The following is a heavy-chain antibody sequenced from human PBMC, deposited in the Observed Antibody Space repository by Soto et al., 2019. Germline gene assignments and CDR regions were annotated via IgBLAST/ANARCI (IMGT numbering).Heavy chain of an antibody. V-gene: IGHV3-33*01. J-gene: IGHJ4*02. CDR3: ARGSGRGYNYLDY. CDR2: MWYDGSNK. D-gene: IGHD5-18*01. Sequence: QVQLVESGGGLVQPGRSLRLSCAASGLTFSIYGIHWVRQAPGKGLEWVALMWYDGSNKYYADSVKGRFTITKDNSKDTSYLPMNSLRAEDTGVYYCARGSGRGYNYLDYWGQGTLVTVSS. CDR1: GLTFSIYG.